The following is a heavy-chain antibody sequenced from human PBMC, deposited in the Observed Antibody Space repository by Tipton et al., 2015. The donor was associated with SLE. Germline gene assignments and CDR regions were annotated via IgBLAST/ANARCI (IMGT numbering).Heavy chain of an antibody. CDR3: ARERITMIEVLIDAFDI. V-gene: IGHV4-59*11. CDR1: GGSISSHY. Sequence: TLSLTCTVSGGSISSHYWSWIRQPPGKGLEWIGSIYYSGSTYYNPSLKSRVTISVDTSKNQVSLKLSSVTAADTAVYYCARERITMIEVLIDAFDIWGQGTMVTVSS. J-gene: IGHJ3*02. D-gene: IGHD3-22*01. CDR2: IYYSGST.